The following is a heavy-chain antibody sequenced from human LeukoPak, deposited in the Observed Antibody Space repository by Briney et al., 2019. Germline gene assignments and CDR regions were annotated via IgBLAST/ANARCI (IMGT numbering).Heavy chain of an antibody. CDR1: GFIFSSYG. D-gene: IGHD6-13*01. Sequence: GVSVRLFCAASGFIFSSYGMHWVREARGKGLEGVAFIRSDGSTKLYADSVKGRFTISRDNSKNTLYLQINSLRGEDTAVYYCAKDEVTSTSQQQLAWYFDYWGQGTLVTVSS. CDR2: IRSDGSTK. V-gene: IGHV3-30*02. J-gene: IGHJ4*02. CDR3: AKDEVTSTSQQQLAWYFDY.